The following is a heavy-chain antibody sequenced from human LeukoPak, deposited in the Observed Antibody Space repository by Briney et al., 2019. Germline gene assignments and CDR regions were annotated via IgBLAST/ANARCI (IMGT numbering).Heavy chain of an antibody. V-gene: IGHV3-11*04. CDR1: GFTFSDYY. J-gene: IGHJ4*02. D-gene: IGHD3-22*01. Sequence: GGSLRLSCAASGFTFSDYYMSWIRQAPGKGLEWVSYISSSGSTIYYADSVKGRFTISRDNAKNSLYLQMNSLRAEDTAVYYCARENYYDSSGYSFDYWGQGTLVTVSS. CDR2: ISSSGSTI. CDR3: ARENYYDSSGYSFDY.